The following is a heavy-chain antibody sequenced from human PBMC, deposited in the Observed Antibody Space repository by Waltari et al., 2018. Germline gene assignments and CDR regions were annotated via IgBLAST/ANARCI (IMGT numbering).Heavy chain of an antibody. Sequence: EVQLVQSGGGLVQPGESLRLSCAASGFTFSHSWMSWFPQAPGKGVEFVANMNQDGSQKNYVGSVKGRFTISRDNAKNSLYLQMNSLRAEDTAFYYCARDPGYSSFDYWGQGTLVTVSS. CDR2: MNQDGSQK. D-gene: IGHD6-19*01. CDR3: ARDPGYSSFDY. CDR1: GFTFSHSW. V-gene: IGHV3-7*01. J-gene: IGHJ4*02.